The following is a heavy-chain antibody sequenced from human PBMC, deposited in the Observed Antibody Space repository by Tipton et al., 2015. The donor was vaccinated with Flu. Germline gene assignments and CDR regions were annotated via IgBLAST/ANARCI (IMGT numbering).Heavy chain of an antibody. D-gene: IGHD1-26*01. CDR3: ATEVAWQGGGYYGMDV. J-gene: IGHJ6*02. Sequence: SLRLSCTASGVTFDGYAMHWVRQVPGKGLEWVSLISWDGGSTFYGDSVRGRFTVSRDNRRNSLYLQMNSLRLEDTALYYCATEVAWQGGGYYGMDVWGQGTTATVS. CDR1: GVTFDGYA. V-gene: IGHV3-43D*03. CDR2: ISWDGGST.